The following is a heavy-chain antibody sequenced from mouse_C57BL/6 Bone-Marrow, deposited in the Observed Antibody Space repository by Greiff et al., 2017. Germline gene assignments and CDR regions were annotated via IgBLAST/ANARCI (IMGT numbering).Heavy chain of an antibody. CDR3: ARGVGWYFDY. CDR2: IYPSDSET. J-gene: IGHJ2*01. CDR1: GYTFTSYW. Sequence: QVQLQQPGAELVRPGSSVKLSCKASGYTFTSYWMDWVKQSPGQGLEWIGNIYPSDSETHYNQKFKDKATLTVDKSSSTAYMQLSSLTSEDSAVYYCARGVGWYFDYWGQGTTLTVSS. V-gene: IGHV1-61*01. D-gene: IGHD1-1*02.